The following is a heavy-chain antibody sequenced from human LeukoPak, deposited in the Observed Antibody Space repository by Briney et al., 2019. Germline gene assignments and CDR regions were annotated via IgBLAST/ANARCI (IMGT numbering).Heavy chain of an antibody. CDR1: GFIFSSYA. Sequence: GGSLRLSCAASGFIFSSYAMSWVRQAPGKGLEWVSGISGSGGSTGIRGSGGSTHYADSVKGRFTISRDKSKNTLYLQMNNVGAEDTAVYHCVKGTSYYDFWSGTEYWGQGTLVTVSS. CDR3: VKGTSYYDFWSGTEY. CDR2: ISGSGGSTGIRGSGGST. V-gene: IGHV3-23*01. D-gene: IGHD3-3*01. J-gene: IGHJ4*02.